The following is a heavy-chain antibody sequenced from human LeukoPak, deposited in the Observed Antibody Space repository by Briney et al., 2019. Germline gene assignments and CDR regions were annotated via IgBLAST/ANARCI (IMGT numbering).Heavy chain of an antibody. CDR3: ARGYYDILTGYPTYFDY. J-gene: IGHJ4*02. V-gene: IGHV3-20*04. CDR1: GFTFDDYG. CDR2: INWNGGST. Sequence: PGGSLRLSCAASGFTFDDYGMSWVRQAPGKGLEWVSGINWNGGSTGYADSVKGRFTISRDNAKNSLYLQMNSLRAEDTALYYCARGYYDILTGYPTYFDYWGQATLVTVSS. D-gene: IGHD3-9*01.